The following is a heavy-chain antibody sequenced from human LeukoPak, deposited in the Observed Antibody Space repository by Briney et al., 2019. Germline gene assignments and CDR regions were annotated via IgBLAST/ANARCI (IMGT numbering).Heavy chain of an antibody. V-gene: IGHV1-2*06. CDR1: GYTFTDYY. CDR2: VNPKSGDT. Sequence: GASVKVSCKASGYTFTDYYIHWVRQAPGQGLEWMGRVNPKSGDTNYPQKFQGGVTMTRDTSISTAYMEPSSLRSDDTAVYYCARVGGVYPLYYFDYWGQGTLITVSS. D-gene: IGHD3-10*01. CDR3: ARVGGVYPLYYFDY. J-gene: IGHJ4*02.